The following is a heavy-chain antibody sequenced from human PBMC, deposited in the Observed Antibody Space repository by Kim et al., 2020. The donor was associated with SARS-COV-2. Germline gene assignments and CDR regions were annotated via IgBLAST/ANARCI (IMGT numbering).Heavy chain of an antibody. D-gene: IGHD6-13*01. J-gene: IGHJ4*02. CDR2: IYYSGST. CDR3: ARHGGSSWYY. CDR1: GGSISSYY. Sequence: SETLSLTCTVSGGSISSYYWSWIRQPPGKGLEWIGYIYYSGSTNYNPSLKSRVTISVDTSKNQFTLKLSSVTAADTAVYYCARHGGSSWYYWGQGTLVTVSS. V-gene: IGHV4-59*08.